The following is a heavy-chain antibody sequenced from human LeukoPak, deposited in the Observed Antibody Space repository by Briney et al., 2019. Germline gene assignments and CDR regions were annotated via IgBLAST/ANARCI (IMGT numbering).Heavy chain of an antibody. J-gene: IGHJ3*02. CDR3: ARDHPSHVGAFDI. V-gene: IGHV1-2*04. D-gene: IGHD3-10*02. Sequence: ASVKVSCKASGYTFTGYYMHWVRQAPGQGLEWMGWINPNSGGTNYAQKFQGWVTMTRDTSISTAYMELSRLRSDDTAVYYCARDHPSHVGAFDIWGQGTMVTVSS. CDR2: INPNSGGT. CDR1: GYTFTGYY.